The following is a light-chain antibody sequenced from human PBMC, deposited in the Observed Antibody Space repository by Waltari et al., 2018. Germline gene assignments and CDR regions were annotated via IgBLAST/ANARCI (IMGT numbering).Light chain of an antibody. CDR3: QSYDSSTYWV. CDR2: EDN. V-gene: IGLV6-57*04. Sequence: NFMLTQPHSVSASPGKTVPISGPPTIGSIARPSLPRYQQRPGSAPTTVIYEDNQRPSGVPDRFSGSIDSSSNSASLTISGLKTEDEADYYCQSYDSSTYWVFGGGTKLTVL. CDR1: IGSIARPS. J-gene: IGLJ3*02.